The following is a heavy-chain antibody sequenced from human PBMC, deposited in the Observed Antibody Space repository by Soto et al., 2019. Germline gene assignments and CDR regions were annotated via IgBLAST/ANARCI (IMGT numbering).Heavy chain of an antibody. Sequence: PSEALSVTCTVSGGSISSGDYYWSWIRQPPGKGLEWIGYIYYSGSTYYNPSLKSRVTISVDTSKNQFSLKLSSVTAADTAVYYCARGSGAYDFWSGYRYYYGMDVWGQGTTVTVSS. V-gene: IGHV4-30-4*01. CDR2: IYYSGST. CDR3: ARGSGAYDFWSGYRYYYGMDV. CDR1: GGSISSGDYY. D-gene: IGHD3-3*01. J-gene: IGHJ6*02.